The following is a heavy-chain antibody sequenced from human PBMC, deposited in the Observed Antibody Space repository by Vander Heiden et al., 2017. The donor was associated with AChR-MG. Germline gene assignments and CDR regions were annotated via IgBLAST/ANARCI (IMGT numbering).Heavy chain of an antibody. CDR3: ARRRVYGGNPGWGEDDAFDI. CDR1: GGTFSSSA. D-gene: IGHD4-17*01. J-gene: IGHJ3*02. Sequence: QVQLVQSVAAVKKPGSSVKVSCKASGGTFSSSALSGVRQAPGQGLEWMGGIIPIFGTANYAQKFQGRVTITADESTSTAYMELSSLRSEDTAVYYCARRRVYGGNPGWGEDDAFDIWGQGTMVTVSS. V-gene: IGHV1-69*01. CDR2: IIPIFGTA.